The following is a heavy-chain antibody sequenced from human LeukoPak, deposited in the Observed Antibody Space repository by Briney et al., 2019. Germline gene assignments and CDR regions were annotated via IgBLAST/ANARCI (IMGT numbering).Heavy chain of an antibody. J-gene: IGHJ4*02. CDR3: ARLPPRGSSGWSRSFDY. CDR1: GYSFTSYW. CDR2: IYPGDSDT. V-gene: IGHV5-51*01. Sequence: GESLKISCKGSGYSFTSYWIGWVRQMPGKGLEWMGIIYPGDSDTRYSPSFQGQVTISADKSISTAYLQWSSLKASDTAMYYCARLPPRGSSGWSRSFDYWGQGTLVTVSS. D-gene: IGHD6-19*01.